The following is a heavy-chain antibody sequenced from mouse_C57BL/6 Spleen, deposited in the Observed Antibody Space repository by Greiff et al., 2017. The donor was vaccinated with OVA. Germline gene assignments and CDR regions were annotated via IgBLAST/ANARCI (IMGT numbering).Heavy chain of an antibody. J-gene: IGHJ4*01. CDR2: INPGSGGT. V-gene: IGHV1-54*01. CDR1: GYAFTNYL. CDR3: ARRGGYYAMDY. Sequence: QVQLKESGAELVRPGTSVKVSCKASGYAFTNYLIEWVKQRPGQGLEWIGVINPGSGGTTYNEKFKGKATLTADKSSSTAYMQLSSLTSEDSAVYFCARRGGYYAMDYWGQGTSVTVSS.